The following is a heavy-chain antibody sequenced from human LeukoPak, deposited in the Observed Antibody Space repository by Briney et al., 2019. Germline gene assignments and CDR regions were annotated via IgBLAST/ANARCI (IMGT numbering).Heavy chain of an antibody. V-gene: IGHV3-23*01. D-gene: IGHD3-22*01. CDR2: ISGSGGRT. CDR1: GFTFNSYE. J-gene: IGHJ4*02. Sequence: PGGSLRLSCVASGFTFNSYEMNWVRQAPGKGLEWVSAISGSGGRTEYADAVKGRFTISRDNSKNTLYLQMNNLRDEDTAVYYCAKDPYDSSGYYHDYWGQGTLVTVSS. CDR3: AKDPYDSSGYYHDY.